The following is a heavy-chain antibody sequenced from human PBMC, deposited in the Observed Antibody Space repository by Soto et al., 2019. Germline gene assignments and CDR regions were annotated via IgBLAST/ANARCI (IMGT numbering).Heavy chain of an antibody. V-gene: IGHV3-33*01. J-gene: IGHJ4*02. CDR3: ASGYNWNRLDY. Sequence: PGGSLRLSCAASVFTFSSYGMHWVRQAPGKGLEWVAVIWYDGSKKYYADSVKGRFTISRDNSKNTLYLHMNSLRAEDTAVYYCASGYNWNRLDYWGPGTLVTVSS. D-gene: IGHD1-20*01. CDR2: IWYDGSKK. CDR1: VFTFSSYG.